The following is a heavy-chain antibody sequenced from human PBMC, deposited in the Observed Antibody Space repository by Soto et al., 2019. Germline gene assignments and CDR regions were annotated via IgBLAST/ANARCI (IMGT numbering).Heavy chain of an antibody. V-gene: IGHV1-69*13. CDR1: GGTFSSYA. CDR2: IIPIFGTA. J-gene: IGHJ6*02. D-gene: IGHD3-3*01. CDR3: ARCLLSYYYYYDVLAV. Sequence: SVKVSCKASGGTFSSYAISWVRQAPGQGLEWMGGIIPIFGTANYAQKFQGRVTITADESTSTAYMELSSLRSEDTAVYYCARCLLSYYYYYDVLAVWGQGSTVTVS.